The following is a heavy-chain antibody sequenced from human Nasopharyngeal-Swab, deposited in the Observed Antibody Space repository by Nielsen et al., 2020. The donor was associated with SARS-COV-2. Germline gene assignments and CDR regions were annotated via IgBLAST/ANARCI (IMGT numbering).Heavy chain of an antibody. CDR1: GFTLDTYS. J-gene: IGHJ4*02. Sequence: GGSLRLSCEASGFTLDTYSMNWVRQAPGQGLEWVSYISSSRTTIYYADSVKGRFTISRDDAKNSLYLQMNSLKVDDTAVYYCARRNPWGWDFDYWGQGTLVTVSS. CDR2: ISSSRTTI. D-gene: IGHD3-16*01. CDR3: ARRNPWGWDFDY. V-gene: IGHV3-48*04.